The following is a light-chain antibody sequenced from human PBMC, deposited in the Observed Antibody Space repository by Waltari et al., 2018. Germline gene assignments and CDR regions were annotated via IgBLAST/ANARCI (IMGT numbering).Light chain of an antibody. CDR3: CSYTTTSSYV. CDR2: DVS. Sequence: QSALTQPASVSGSPGQSITVSCTGTSTDVGAYNYVSWYQQRPGKAPKLIIYDVSNRPSGFSNRFSGSKSGNTASLTISGLQTEDEADYYCCSYTTTSSYVFGRGTKVTVL. CDR1: STDVGAYNY. J-gene: IGLJ6*01. V-gene: IGLV2-14*01.